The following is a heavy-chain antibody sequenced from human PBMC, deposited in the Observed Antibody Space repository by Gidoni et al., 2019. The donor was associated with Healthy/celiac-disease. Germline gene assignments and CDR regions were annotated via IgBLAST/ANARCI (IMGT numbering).Heavy chain of an antibody. CDR3: ARGKGVEDIVADLVYGMDV. Sequence: QVQLQQWGAGLLKPSETLSLTCAVYGGSFSGYYWSWIRQPPGKGLEWIGEINHSGSTNYNPSLKSRVTISVDTSKNQFSLKLSSVTAADTAVYYCARGKGVEDIVADLVYGMDVWGQGTTVTVSS. CDR2: INHSGST. V-gene: IGHV4-34*01. CDR1: GGSFSGYY. D-gene: IGHD2-15*01. J-gene: IGHJ6*02.